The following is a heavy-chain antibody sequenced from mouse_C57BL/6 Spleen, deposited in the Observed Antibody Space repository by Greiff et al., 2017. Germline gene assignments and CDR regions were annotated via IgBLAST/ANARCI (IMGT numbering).Heavy chain of an antibody. D-gene: IGHD2-2*01. Sequence: EVKVVESGGGLVKPGGSLKLSCAASGFTFSDYGMHWVRQAPEKGLEWVAYISRGSSTIYYADTVKGRFTIYRDNTKNTLFLQMTSLRSEDTAMYYCARGGLRREDYYAMDYWGQGTSVTVSS. CDR1: GFTFSDYG. CDR2: ISRGSSTI. V-gene: IGHV5-17*01. J-gene: IGHJ4*01. CDR3: ARGGLRREDYYAMDY.